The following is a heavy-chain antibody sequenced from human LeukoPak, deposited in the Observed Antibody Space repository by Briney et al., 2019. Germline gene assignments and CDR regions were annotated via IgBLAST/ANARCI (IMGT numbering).Heavy chain of an antibody. Sequence: GGSLRLSCAASGFTFSSYAMSWVRQAPGKGLEWVSAISSSGSTIYYADSVKGRFTISRDNAKNSLYLQMNSLGAEDTAVYYCAELGITMIGGVWGKGTTVTISS. CDR2: ISSSGSTI. CDR3: AELGITMIGGV. D-gene: IGHD3-10*02. V-gene: IGHV3-48*03. CDR1: GFTFSSYA. J-gene: IGHJ6*04.